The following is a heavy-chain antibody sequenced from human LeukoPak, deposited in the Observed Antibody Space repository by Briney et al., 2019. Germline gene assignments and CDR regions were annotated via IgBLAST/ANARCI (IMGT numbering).Heavy chain of an antibody. J-gene: IGHJ4*02. Sequence: GGSLRLSCAASGFTFSDYYMDWVRQAPGKGLEWVGRIKSKTDGGTTDYAAPVKGRFTISRDDSKNTLYLQMNSLKTEDTAVYYCTDYYDSSGYYDYWGQGTLVTVSS. CDR2: IKSKTDGGTT. D-gene: IGHD3-22*01. CDR1: GFTFSDYY. V-gene: IGHV3-15*01. CDR3: TDYYDSSGYYDY.